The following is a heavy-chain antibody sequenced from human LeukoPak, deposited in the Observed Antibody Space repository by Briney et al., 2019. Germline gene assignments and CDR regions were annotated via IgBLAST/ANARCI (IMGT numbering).Heavy chain of an antibody. CDR3: AKGSGGYSVTYFDY. CDR2: ISWNSGSI. V-gene: IGHV3-9*01. J-gene: IGHJ4*02. Sequence: GGSLRLSCAASGFTFDDYAMHWVRHAPGKGLEWVSGISWNSGSIGYADSVKGRFTISRDNAKNSLYLQMNSLRAEDTALYYCAKGSGGYSVTYFDYWGQGTLVTVSS. D-gene: IGHD5-12*01. CDR1: GFTFDDYA.